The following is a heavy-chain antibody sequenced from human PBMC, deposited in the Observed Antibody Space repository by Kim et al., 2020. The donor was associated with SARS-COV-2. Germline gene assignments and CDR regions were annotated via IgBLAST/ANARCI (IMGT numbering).Heavy chain of an antibody. D-gene: IGHD6-13*01. CDR1: GFTFSSYA. V-gene: IGHV3-30*04. Sequence: GGSLRLSCAASGFTFSSYAMNWVRQAPGKGLEWVEVITNDGSNKYYADPVKGRFTISRDNSKKPLYLQMTSLRAEDTAADYCPRDNYSAAGTIASWGQGT. CDR3: PRDNYSAAGTIAS. J-gene: IGHJ5*01. CDR2: ITNDGSNK.